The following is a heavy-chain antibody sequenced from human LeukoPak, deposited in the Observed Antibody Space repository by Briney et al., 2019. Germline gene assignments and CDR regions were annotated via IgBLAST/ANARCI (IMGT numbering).Heavy chain of an antibody. CDR3: ARDTWGDSVVVPGAAPKENWFDP. J-gene: IGHJ5*02. CDR1: GYTFTSNS. Sequence: ASVTVTCKASGYTFTSNSSSWVRQAPGQGLEWKGWITVYNGNTNYAQKLQGRVTITTDTSTSTAYMELRSLRSDDTVVYYCARDTWGDSVVVPGAAPKENWFDPWGQGTLVTVST. D-gene: IGHD2-2*01. CDR2: ITVYNGNT. V-gene: IGHV1-18*01.